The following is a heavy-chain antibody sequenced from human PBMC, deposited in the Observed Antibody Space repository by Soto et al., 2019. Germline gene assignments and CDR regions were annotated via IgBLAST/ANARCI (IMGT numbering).Heavy chain of an antibody. CDR3: ARPDCSSTSCPIPTLIAFDI. CDR2: ISSSSSYI. D-gene: IGHD2-2*01. CDR1: GFTFSSYS. V-gene: IGHV3-21*01. J-gene: IGHJ3*02. Sequence: EVQLVESGGGLVKPGGSLRLSCAASGFTFSSYSMNWVRQAPGKGLEWVSSISSSSSYIYYADSVKGRFTISRDNAKNSLYLQMNSLRAEDTAVYYCARPDCSSTSCPIPTLIAFDIWGQGTMVTVSS.